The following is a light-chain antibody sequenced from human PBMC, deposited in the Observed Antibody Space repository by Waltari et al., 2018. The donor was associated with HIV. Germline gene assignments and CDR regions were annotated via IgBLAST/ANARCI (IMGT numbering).Light chain of an antibody. CDR1: SNDVGGYNY. Sequence: QSALTQPASVSGSPGQPITISCTGSSNDVGGYNYFSWYQQHPGKAPRLMIYDVSTRPSGVSDRFSGSKSGDTASLTISGLQPEDEADYYCESYTSTSVWVFGGGTRLTVL. V-gene: IGLV2-14*03. CDR3: ESYTSTSVWV. CDR2: DVS. J-gene: IGLJ3*02.